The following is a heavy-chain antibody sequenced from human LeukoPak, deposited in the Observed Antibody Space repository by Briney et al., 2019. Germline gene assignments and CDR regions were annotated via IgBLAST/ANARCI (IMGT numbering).Heavy chain of an antibody. D-gene: IGHD2-15*01. CDR3: ARVKSRLVAAISDY. Sequence: ASVKVSCKASGYTFTGYYMHWVRQAPGQGLEWMGWINPNSGGTNYAQKFQGRVTMTRDTSISTAYMELSRLRSDDTAVYCCARVKSRLVAAISDYWGQGTLVTVSS. CDR2: INPNSGGT. V-gene: IGHV1-2*02. J-gene: IGHJ4*02. CDR1: GYTFTGYY.